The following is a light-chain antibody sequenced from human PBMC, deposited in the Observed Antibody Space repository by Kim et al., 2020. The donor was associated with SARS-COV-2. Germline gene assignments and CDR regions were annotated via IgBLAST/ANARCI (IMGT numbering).Light chain of an antibody. CDR2: LKN. CDR3: ASRVTSSNQWI. CDR1: SLRNYY. J-gene: IGLJ2*01. V-gene: IGLV3-19*01. Sequence: SSELTQDPGVSVALGQTVKIACRGDSLRNYYATWYQQKPGQAPLLIIYLKNKRPSGIPDRFSGSGSGNRASLTIAGAQAEDEAAYYCASRVTSSNQWIFG.